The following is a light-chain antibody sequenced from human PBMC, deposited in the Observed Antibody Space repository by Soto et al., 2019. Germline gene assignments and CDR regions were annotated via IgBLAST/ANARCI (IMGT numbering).Light chain of an antibody. CDR2: AAS. Sequence: IHLTQSPSSLSASVGDRVTITCRASQGISSYLAWYQQKPGRAPKLLIYAASTLQSGVPSRFSGSGSGTDFTLTISSLQSEDFATYYCQQLNSYPITFGGGTKVDIK. V-gene: IGKV1-9*01. CDR1: QGISSY. CDR3: QQLNSYPIT. J-gene: IGKJ4*01.